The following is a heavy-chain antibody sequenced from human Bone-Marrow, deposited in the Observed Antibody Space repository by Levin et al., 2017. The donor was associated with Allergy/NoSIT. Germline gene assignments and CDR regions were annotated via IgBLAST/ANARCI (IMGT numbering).Heavy chain of an antibody. D-gene: IGHD4-11*01. CDR1: GFTFGDYA. V-gene: IGHV3-49*04. J-gene: IGHJ4*02. CDR2: IRSKAYGGTT. CDR3: TRSPVTTYTFDY. Sequence: GESLKISCTASGFTFGDYAMSWVRQAPGKGLEWVGFIRSKAYGGTTEYAASVKGRFTISRDDSKSIAYLQMNSLKTEDTAVYYCTRSPVTTYTFDYWGQGTLVTVSS.